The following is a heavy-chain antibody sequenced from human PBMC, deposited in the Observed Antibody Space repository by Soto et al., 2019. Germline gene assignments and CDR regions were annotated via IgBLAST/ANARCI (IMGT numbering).Heavy chain of an antibody. CDR2: ITDSGGST. Sequence: GGSLRLSCAASGFTFSRYAMSWVRQTPGKGLEWVSAITDSGGSTYYADSVRGRFTISRDNAKNTLYLQMNSLRVEDTAVYFCARFMTTENTFDCWGPGTLVTVSS. CDR3: ARFMTTENTFDC. V-gene: IGHV3-23*01. CDR1: GFTFSRYA. J-gene: IGHJ4*02. D-gene: IGHD4-4*01.